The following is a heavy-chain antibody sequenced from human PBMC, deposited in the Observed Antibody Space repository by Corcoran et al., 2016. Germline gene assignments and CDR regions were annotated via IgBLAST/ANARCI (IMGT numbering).Heavy chain of an antibody. CDR2: ISSSGGTV. V-gene: IGHV3-11*01. Sequence: QVQLVESGGGLVNPGGSLRLSCSASGFTFSDHYMSWIRQAPGKGLEWVSHISSSGGTVYQVDSVKGRFIISRDNAQDSLYPQMNSLRAEDTAVYYCARRAATGRAFDIWGQGTTVSVS. D-gene: IGHD2-15*01. J-gene: IGHJ3*02. CDR1: GFTFSDHY. CDR3: ARRAATGRAFDI.